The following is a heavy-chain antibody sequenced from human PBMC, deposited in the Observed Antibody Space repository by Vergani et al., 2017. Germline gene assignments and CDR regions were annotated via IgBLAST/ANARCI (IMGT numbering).Heavy chain of an antibody. CDR2: IDRNYGVK. V-gene: IGHV3-9*01. D-gene: IGHD3-16*01. Sequence: VEAGGGLVQPGGFLRLSCTAPGFTFQAFAFHWVRQVSGRGLEWVSGIDRNYGVKNGNSFEGRFSIPRDNDKKAVFLQMNNLRHEDTALYFCVKDDDYDADGPFDLWGHGTLVTVSS. CDR3: VKDDDYDADGPFDL. J-gene: IGHJ2*01. CDR1: GFTFQAFA.